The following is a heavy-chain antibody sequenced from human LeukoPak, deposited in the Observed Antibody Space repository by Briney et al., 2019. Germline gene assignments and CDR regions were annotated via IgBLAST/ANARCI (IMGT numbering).Heavy chain of an antibody. Sequence: ASVKVSCKASGYTFTGYYMHWVRQAPGQGLGWMGRINPNSGGTNYAQKFQGRVTMTRDTSISTAYMELSRLRSDDTAVYYCAKNWGWDAFDIWGQGTMVTVSS. CDR1: GYTFTGYY. CDR2: INPNSGGT. V-gene: IGHV1-2*06. D-gene: IGHD3-16*01. J-gene: IGHJ3*02. CDR3: AKNWGWDAFDI.